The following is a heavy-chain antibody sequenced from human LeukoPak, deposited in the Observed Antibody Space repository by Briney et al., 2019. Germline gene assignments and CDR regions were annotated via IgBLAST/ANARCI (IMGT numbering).Heavy chain of an antibody. V-gene: IGHV4-59*12. CDR2: SSYNGNT. J-gene: IGHJ4*02. Sequence: PSETLSLTCTVSGAYFTNYYWSFIRQPPGKGLEWIGFSSYNGNTNYNPSLKSRVTISVDTSKNQFSLKLSSVTAADTAVYYCARPRGATLSQPDYWGQGTLVTVSS. CDR1: GAYFTNYY. D-gene: IGHD1-26*01. CDR3: ARPRGATLSQPDY.